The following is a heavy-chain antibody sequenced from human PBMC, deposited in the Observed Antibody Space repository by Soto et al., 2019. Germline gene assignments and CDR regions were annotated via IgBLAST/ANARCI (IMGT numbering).Heavy chain of an antibody. J-gene: IGHJ6*02. D-gene: IGHD6-13*01. Sequence: GGSLRLSCAASGFTFSDSWMTWVRQAPGKGLEWVSYISSSSSTIYYADSVKGRFTISRDNSKNTLYLQMNSLRAEDTAVYYCAKVGSSWLHSNVWGQGTTVTVSS. CDR3: AKVGSSWLHSNV. CDR2: ISSSSSTI. CDR1: GFTFSDSW. V-gene: IGHV3-48*01.